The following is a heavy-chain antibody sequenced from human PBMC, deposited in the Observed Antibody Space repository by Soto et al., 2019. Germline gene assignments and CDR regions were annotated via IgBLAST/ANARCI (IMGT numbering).Heavy chain of an antibody. J-gene: IGHJ4*02. CDR1: GGSISSGDYY. V-gene: IGHV4-30-4*01. CDR2: IYYSGST. D-gene: IGHD2-15*01. Sequence: SETLSLTCTVSGGSISSGDYYWSWIRQPPGKGLEWIGYIYYSGSTYYNPSLKSRVTISVDTSKNQFSLKLSSVTAADTAVYYCDTDRRYGHPGFDYWGQGTLVTVSS. CDR3: DTDRRYGHPGFDY.